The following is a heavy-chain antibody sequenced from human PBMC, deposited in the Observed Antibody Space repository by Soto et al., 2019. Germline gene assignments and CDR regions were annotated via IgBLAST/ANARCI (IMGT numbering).Heavy chain of an antibody. CDR1: GFTFDDYA. V-gene: IGHV3-9*01. CDR3: AKGTFDQQLVFDY. D-gene: IGHD6-13*01. J-gene: IGHJ4*02. Sequence: EVQLVESGGGLVQPGRSLRLSCAASGFTFDDYAMHWVRQAPGTGLEWVSGISWNSGSIGYADYVKGRFTISRDNAKNSLYLQMNSLRAEDTALYYCAKGTFDQQLVFDYWGQGTLVTVSS. CDR2: ISWNSGSI.